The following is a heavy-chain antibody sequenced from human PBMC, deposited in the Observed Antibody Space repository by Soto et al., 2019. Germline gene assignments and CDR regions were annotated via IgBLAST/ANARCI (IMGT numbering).Heavy chain of an antibody. CDR1: GFNLSHPW. Sequence: GSLRLSCVASGFNLSHPWMTWVRQAAGKGLEWVGRIKSKTDGGTADYAAPVKGRATISRDDSKNTVYLQMNSLKTEDTAVYYSTTGIYYDILTGYHNVAYWGQGALVTVSS. V-gene: IGHV3-15*01. J-gene: IGHJ4*02. CDR2: IKSKTDGGTA. D-gene: IGHD3-9*01. CDR3: TTGIYYDILTGYHNVAY.